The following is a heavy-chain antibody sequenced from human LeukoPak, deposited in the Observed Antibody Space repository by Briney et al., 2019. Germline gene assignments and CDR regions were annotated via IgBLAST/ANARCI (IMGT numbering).Heavy chain of an antibody. J-gene: IGHJ4*02. CDR3: ARAEGMATITDY. Sequence: ASVKVSCKASGYTFTGYYMYWVRQAPGQGLEWMGIINPSGGSTSYAQKFQGRVTMTRDTSTSTVYMELSSLRSEDTAVYYCARAEGMATITDYWGQETLVTVSS. CDR2: INPSGGST. D-gene: IGHD5-24*01. CDR1: GYTFTGYY. V-gene: IGHV1-46*01.